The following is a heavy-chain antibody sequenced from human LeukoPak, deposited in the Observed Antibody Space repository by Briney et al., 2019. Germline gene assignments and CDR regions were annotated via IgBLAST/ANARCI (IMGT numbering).Heavy chain of an antibody. Sequence: GASVKVSCKASGYTFTSYYMHWVRQAPGQGLEWMGIINPSGGSTSYAPKLQGRVTMPTDPSTSTAYMELRSLRSDDTAVYYCARDQAGSNWGQGTLVTVSS. CDR1: GYTFTSYY. J-gene: IGHJ4*02. CDR2: INPSGGST. V-gene: IGHV1-46*01. CDR3: ARDQAGSN. D-gene: IGHD6-19*01.